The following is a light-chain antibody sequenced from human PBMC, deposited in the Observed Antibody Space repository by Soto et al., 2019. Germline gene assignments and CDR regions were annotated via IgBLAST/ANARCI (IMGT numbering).Light chain of an antibody. V-gene: IGKV1-27*01. Sequence: DIQMTQSPSSLSASIGARVTITCRASQGISNYLAWYQHKAGKVPNLLIYGASTLQSGVPSRFSCSGSGTEFTLTISSLQPEDLATYYCQKYNGAPRTFGQGTKVEI. CDR2: GAS. J-gene: IGKJ1*01. CDR3: QKYNGAPRT. CDR1: QGISNY.